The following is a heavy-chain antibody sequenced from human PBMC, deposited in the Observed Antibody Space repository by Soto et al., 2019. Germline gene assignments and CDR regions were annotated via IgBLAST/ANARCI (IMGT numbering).Heavy chain of an antibody. D-gene: IGHD3-3*01. Sequence: QITLKESGPSLVKPTQTLTLTCTFSGFSLTNTGVTVGWIRQPPGKALEWLALVYWHDDKRYNPSLRNRLTTAKNTSKTRLVLTLANLAPVDTATYSCAHSHLEISTGLFAPWGRGTLVPVPS. J-gene: IGHJ5*02. CDR2: VYWHDDK. CDR1: GFSLTNTGVT. CDR3: AHSHLEISTGLFAP. V-gene: IGHV2-5*01.